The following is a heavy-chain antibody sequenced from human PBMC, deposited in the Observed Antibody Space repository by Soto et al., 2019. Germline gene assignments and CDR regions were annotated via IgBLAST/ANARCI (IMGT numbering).Heavy chain of an antibody. J-gene: IGHJ5*02. CDR1: GYTLTELS. V-gene: IGHV1-24*01. D-gene: IGHD2-2*02. CDR3: ATRGYCISTSCYTYNWFDL. CDR2: FDPEDGET. Sequence: ASVKVSCKVSGYTLTELSMHWVRQAPGKGLEWMGGFDPEDGETIYAQKFQGRVTMTEDTSTDTAYMELSSLRSEDTAVYYCATRGYCISTSCYTYNWFDLWGQGPLATVSS.